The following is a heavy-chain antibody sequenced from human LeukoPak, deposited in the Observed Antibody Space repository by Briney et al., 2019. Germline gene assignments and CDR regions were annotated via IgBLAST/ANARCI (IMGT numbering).Heavy chain of an antibody. Sequence: GGSLRLSCAASGFTFSNAWMSWVRQAPGKGLEWISSISSSSSYIYYADSVKGRFTISRDNAKNSLYLQMNSLRAEDMAVYYCARVIAYMDVWGKGTTVTVSS. D-gene: IGHD6-13*01. CDR2: ISSSSSYI. J-gene: IGHJ6*03. CDR1: GFTFSNAW. CDR3: ARVIAYMDV. V-gene: IGHV3-21*01.